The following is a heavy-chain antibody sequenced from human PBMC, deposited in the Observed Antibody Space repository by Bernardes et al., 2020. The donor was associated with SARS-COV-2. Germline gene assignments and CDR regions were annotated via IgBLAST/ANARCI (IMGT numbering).Heavy chain of an antibody. CDR1: GFTFSNYA. J-gene: IGHJ2*01. CDR2: IFGSGSGA. V-gene: IGHV3-23*01. CDR3: ARGGGWLPHWYFDL. Sequence: GGSLRLSCAASGFTFSNYAMNWVRQAPGKGLEWVSGIFGSGSGAYYADSVKGRFTVSRDNSKNTLYLQMHSLRAEDTAIYYCARGGGWLPHWYFDLWGRGTLVTVSS. D-gene: IGHD3-22*01.